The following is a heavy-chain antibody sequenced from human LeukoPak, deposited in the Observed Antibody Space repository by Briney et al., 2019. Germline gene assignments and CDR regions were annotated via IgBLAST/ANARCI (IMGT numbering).Heavy chain of an antibody. CDR3: ARPPRGTLVRGIDP. D-gene: IGHD3-10*01. Sequence: SETLSLTCSVSGDSISSISYYWGWIRQPPGKGLEWIGSIYYSGSTFYNPSLKSRVTISVDTSKNQVSLKLSSVTAADTAVYYCARPPRGTLVRGIDPWGQGTLVTVSS. CDR2: IYYSGST. V-gene: IGHV4-39*01. CDR1: GDSISSISYY. J-gene: IGHJ5*02.